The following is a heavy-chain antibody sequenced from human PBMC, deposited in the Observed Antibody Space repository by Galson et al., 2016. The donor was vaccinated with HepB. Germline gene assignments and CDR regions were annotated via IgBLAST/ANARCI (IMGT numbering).Heavy chain of an antibody. CDR1: GFTFCYYD. Sequence: SLRLSCAASGFTFCYYDMNWVRQAPGKGLEWVAVISYDGSNKYYADSVTGRFTISRDNSRNTLYLQMNSLRGEDTAVYYCVGADTYYYGLDVWGQGTTVTVSS. V-gene: IGHV3-30*03. D-gene: IGHD3-16*01. CDR2: ISYDGSNK. J-gene: IGHJ6*02. CDR3: VGADTYYYGLDV.